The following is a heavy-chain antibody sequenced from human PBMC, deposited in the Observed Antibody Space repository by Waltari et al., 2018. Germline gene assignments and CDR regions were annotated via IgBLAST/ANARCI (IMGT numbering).Heavy chain of an antibody. D-gene: IGHD3-10*01. V-gene: IGHV4-34*01. CDR1: GGSFSGYY. Sequence: QVQLQQWGAGLLKPSETLSLTCAVYGGSFSGYYWRWIRQPPGKGREWIGEINPSGSTNYNPSLKSRVTISVDTSKNQFSLKLSSVTSADTAVYYCARGGDKWFRGWFDPWGQGTLVTVSS. J-gene: IGHJ5*02. CDR2: INPSGST. CDR3: ARGGDKWFRGWFDP.